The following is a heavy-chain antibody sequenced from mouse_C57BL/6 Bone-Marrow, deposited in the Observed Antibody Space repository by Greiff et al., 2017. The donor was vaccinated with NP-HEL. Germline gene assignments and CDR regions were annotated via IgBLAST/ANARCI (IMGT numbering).Heavy chain of an antibody. CDR2: INPYNGGT. CDR3: ARWGYYSNCFDY. J-gene: IGHJ2*01. CDR1: GYTFTDYY. D-gene: IGHD2-5*01. Sequence: VHVKQSGPVLVKPGASVKMSCKASGYTFTDYYMNWVKQSHGKSLEWIGVINPYNGGTSYNQKFKGKATLTVDKSSSTAYMELNSLTSEDSAVYYCARWGYYSNCFDYWGQGTTLTVSS. V-gene: IGHV1-19*01.